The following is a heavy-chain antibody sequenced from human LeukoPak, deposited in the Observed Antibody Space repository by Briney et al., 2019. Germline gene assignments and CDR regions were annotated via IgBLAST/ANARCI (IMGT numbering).Heavy chain of an antibody. CDR2: IWYDGNNK. V-gene: IGHV3-33*01. CDR1: GFSFSTYG. Sequence: GGSLRHSCAASGFSFSTYGMHWVRQAPGKGLEWVAVIWYDGNNKYYADSVKGRFTISRDNSKNTLFLQMNSLRAEDSAVYYCARAPPYCCGGGCNFDYWGQGALVTVSS. CDR3: ARAPPYCCGGGCNFDY. J-gene: IGHJ4*02. D-gene: IGHD2-15*01.